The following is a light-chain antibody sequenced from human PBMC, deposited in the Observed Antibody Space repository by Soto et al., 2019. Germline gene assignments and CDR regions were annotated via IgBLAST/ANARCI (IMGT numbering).Light chain of an antibody. Sequence: DIQMAQSPSSLSTSVGDRVIITCRASQGISNYLAWYQQKPGKVPILLIYAASTLQSGVPSRFSGSGSGTDFTLSISSLQPADVATYYCQQYSSAPYTFGQGIKLEIK. CDR2: AAS. J-gene: IGKJ2*01. V-gene: IGKV1-27*01. CDR3: QQYSSAPYT. CDR1: QGISNY.